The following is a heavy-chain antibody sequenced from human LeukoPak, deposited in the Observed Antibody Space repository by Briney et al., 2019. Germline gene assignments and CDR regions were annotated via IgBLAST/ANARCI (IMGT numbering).Heavy chain of an antibody. V-gene: IGHV4-4*07. D-gene: IGHD2-2*01. CDR3: ARQTSSWDRWFDP. CDR2: IYTSGST. CDR1: GGSISSYY. J-gene: IGHJ5*02. Sequence: SETLSLTCTVSGGSISSYYWSWIRQPAGKGLEWIGRIYTSGSTYYNPSLKSRVTISADTSKNQFSLKLSSVTAADTAVYYCARQTSSWDRWFDPWGQGTLVTVSS.